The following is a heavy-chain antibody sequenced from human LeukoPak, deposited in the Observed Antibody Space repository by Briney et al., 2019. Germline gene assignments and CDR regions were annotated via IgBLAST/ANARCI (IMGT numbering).Heavy chain of an antibody. J-gene: IGHJ4*02. D-gene: IGHD2-15*01. V-gene: IGHV3-74*01. CDR2: ISLDGSTT. Sequence: GGSLRLSCAGSGFTFIRHWMHWVRHAPGEGLVWASRISLDGSTTLYSDSVKGRFTISRDNAKNTLYWQMNSLRAEDTAVYYCGSSEGGYIDYWGQGTLVSVSS. CDR3: GSSEGGYIDY. CDR1: GFTFIRHW.